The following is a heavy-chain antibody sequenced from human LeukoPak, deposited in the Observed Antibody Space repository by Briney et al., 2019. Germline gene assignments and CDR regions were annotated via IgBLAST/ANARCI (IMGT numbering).Heavy chain of an antibody. J-gene: IGHJ5*02. CDR1: GFTFSSYE. Sequence: GGSLRLSCAASGFTFSSYEMNWVRQAPGKGLEWVSYISSNGSTIYYADSVKGRFTISRDNAKNSLYLQMNSLRAEDTAVYYCARDSGSGSYPNWFDPWGQGTLVTVSS. D-gene: IGHD3-10*01. CDR2: ISSNGSTI. V-gene: IGHV3-48*03. CDR3: ARDSGSGSYPNWFDP.